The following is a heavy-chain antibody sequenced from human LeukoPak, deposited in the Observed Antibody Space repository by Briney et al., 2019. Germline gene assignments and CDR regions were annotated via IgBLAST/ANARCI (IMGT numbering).Heavy chain of an antibody. D-gene: IGHD4-17*01. CDR3: ARLVYGDYDLYYYYYYMDV. CDR2: IYYSGST. Sequence: SETLSLTCTVSGGSISSSSYYWGWIRQPPGKGLEWIGIIYYSGSTYYNPSLKSRVTISVDTSKNQFSLKLSSVTAADTAVYYCARLVYGDYDLYYYYYYMDVWGKGTTVALSS. J-gene: IGHJ6*03. V-gene: IGHV4-39*01. CDR1: GGSISSSSYY.